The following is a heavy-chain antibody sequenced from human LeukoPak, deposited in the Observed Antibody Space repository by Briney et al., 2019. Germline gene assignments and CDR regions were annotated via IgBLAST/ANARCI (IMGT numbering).Heavy chain of an antibody. J-gene: IGHJ6*02. D-gene: IGHD5-12*01. CDR3: AKKYCGYGDFYYYGMDA. Sequence: PGRSLRLSCAASGFTFSSYGMHWVRQAPGKGLEWVAIISSDGSKRHYADSVKGRFTISRDNSKNTVYIQMNNLRSEDTAVYYCAKKYCGYGDFYYYGMDAWGQGTTVTVSS. CDR1: GFTFSSYG. CDR2: ISSDGSKR. V-gene: IGHV3-30*18.